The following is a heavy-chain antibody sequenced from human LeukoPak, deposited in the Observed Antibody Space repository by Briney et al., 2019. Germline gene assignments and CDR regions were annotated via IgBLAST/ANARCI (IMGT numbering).Heavy chain of an antibody. V-gene: IGHV3-48*04. D-gene: IGHD6-19*01. Sequence: PGGSLRLSCAASGFTFSSYSMNWVRQAPGKGLEWVSYISSSSSTIYYADSVKGRFTISRDNAKNSLYLQMNSLRAEDTAVYYCARDLRSGAVAGRIDYWGQGTLVTVSS. CDR3: ARDLRSGAVAGRIDY. CDR1: GFTFSSYS. J-gene: IGHJ4*02. CDR2: ISSSSSTI.